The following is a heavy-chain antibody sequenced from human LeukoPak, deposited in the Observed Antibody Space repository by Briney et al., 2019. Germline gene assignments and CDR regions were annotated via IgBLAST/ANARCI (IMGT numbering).Heavy chain of an antibody. CDR1: GGSFSGYY. Sequence: SETLSLTCAVYGGSFSGYYWIWIRQPPGKGLEWIGEINHSGNTNYNPSLKSRVTISVDTSKNQFSLKLSSVTAADTAVYYCARTKSSGSYPDYWGQGTLVTVSS. CDR2: INHSGNT. CDR3: ARTKSSGSYPDY. V-gene: IGHV4-34*01. D-gene: IGHD3-22*01. J-gene: IGHJ4*02.